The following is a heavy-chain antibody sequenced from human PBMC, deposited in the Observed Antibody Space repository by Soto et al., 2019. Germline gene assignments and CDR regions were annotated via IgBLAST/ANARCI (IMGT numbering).Heavy chain of an antibody. V-gene: IGHV4-4*07. CDR3: ARGEDSYYGMDV. CDR1: GGSVSSYY. CDR2: IYTSGST. J-gene: IGHJ6*02. D-gene: IGHD2-15*01. Sequence: SGTLDLGCTVSGGSVSSYYWSWIRQPAGKGLEWIGRIYTSGSTNYNPSLKSRVTMSVDTSKNQFSLKLSSVTAADTAVYYCARGEDSYYGMDVWGQGTTVTVSS.